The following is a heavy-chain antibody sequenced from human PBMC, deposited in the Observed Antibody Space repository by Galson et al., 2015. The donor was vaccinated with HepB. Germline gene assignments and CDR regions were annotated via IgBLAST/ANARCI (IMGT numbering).Heavy chain of an antibody. CDR1: GYTLTELS. CDR3: ATNPSISTGGQWLVD. CDR2: FDPEDGET. D-gene: IGHD6-19*01. Sequence: SVKVSCKVSGYTLTELSMHWVRQAPGKGLEWMGGFDPEDGETIYAQKFQGRVTMTEDTSTDTAYMELSSLRSEDTAVYYCATNPSISTGGQWLVDWGQGTLVTVSS. J-gene: IGHJ4*02. V-gene: IGHV1-24*01.